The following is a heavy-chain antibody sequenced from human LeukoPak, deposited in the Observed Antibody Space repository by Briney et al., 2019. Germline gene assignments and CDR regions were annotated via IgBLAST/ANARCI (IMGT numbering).Heavy chain of an antibody. Sequence: GASVKVSCKASGGTFSSYAISWVRQAPGQGLEWMGKINPGGGGTTYAQKVQGRVTMTRDKSTSTVYMELSSLRSEDTAMYYCAVLLRTLQLLDFWGQGTLVTVAS. V-gene: IGHV1-46*01. D-gene: IGHD3-10*01. J-gene: IGHJ4*02. CDR3: AVLLRTLQLLDF. CDR1: GGTFSSYA. CDR2: INPGGGGT.